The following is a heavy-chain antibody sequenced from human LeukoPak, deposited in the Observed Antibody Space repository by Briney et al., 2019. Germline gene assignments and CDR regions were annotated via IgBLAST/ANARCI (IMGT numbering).Heavy chain of an antibody. Sequence: GESLNTSCQCSGYNFHNYWIGWGRQLPGKGLGCVGIIYPGDSDTRYSPSFQDQVTISADNSISNAYLQQISLKASDTATYYCVRRGSIAGRRKWFDTWGQGTLVTVSS. CDR3: VRRGSIAGRRKWFDT. V-gene: IGHV5-51*01. CDR2: IYPGDSDT. CDR1: GYNFHNYW. J-gene: IGHJ5*02. D-gene: IGHD6-13*01.